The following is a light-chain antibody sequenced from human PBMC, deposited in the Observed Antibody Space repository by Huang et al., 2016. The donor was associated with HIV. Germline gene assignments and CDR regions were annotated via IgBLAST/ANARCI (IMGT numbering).Light chain of an antibody. V-gene: IGKV2-30*01. CDR3: MQGRHWPLT. Sequence: DVVMTQFPLSLPVTLGQPASISCNSSQSLIYTDGDIYLNWFHQRPGQSPRRLIYKVSNRDSGVPDRFSGSGSGNDFTLKIRRVEAEDVGVYYCMQGRHWPLTFGGGTKVEIK. CDR1: QSLIYTDGDIY. J-gene: IGKJ4*01. CDR2: KVS.